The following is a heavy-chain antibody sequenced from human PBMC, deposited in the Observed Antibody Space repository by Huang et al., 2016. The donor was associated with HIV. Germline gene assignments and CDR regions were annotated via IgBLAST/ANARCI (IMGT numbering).Heavy chain of an antibody. CDR2: IDYRGST. CDR3: ARDHHDFWRGYRRMYFFDH. CDR1: GGSISTHY. D-gene: IGHD3-3*01. V-gene: IGHV4-59*11. J-gene: IGHJ4*02. Sequence: QVQLQESGPGLVKPSETLSLTCTVSGGSISTHYWSWIRQPPGKGLEWIGSIDYRGSTNYSPSPKSRVTILLDTSKNQFALRVNAVTAADTAMYYCARDHHDFWRGYRRMYFFDHWGQGTLVTVSS.